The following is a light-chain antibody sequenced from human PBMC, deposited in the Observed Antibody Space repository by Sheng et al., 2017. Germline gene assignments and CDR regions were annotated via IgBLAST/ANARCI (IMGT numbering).Light chain of an antibody. CDR1: QLSKKY. CDR3: QVWDSSTLV. J-gene: IGLJ3*02. V-gene: IGLV3-1*01. Sequence: SYELTQPPSVSVAPGQAASITCSGDQLSKKYTSWYQHKPGQPPVLVIYQDYKRPSGIPERFSGSSSGNTATLTISGTQAMDEADYYCQVWDSSTLVFGGGTQLTVL. CDR2: QDY.